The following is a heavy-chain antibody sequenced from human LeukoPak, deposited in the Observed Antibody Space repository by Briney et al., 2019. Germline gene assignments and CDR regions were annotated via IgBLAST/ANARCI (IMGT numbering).Heavy chain of an antibody. Sequence: GASVKVSCKASGYTFIGYYIHWVRQAPGQGLEWMGWINPNNGGTNYAQKFQGRVTMTRDTSISTAYMELSSLRSDDTAVYYCARAVLLGTDFDYWGQGTLVTISS. CDR1: GYTFIGYY. CDR3: ARAVLLGTDFDY. J-gene: IGHJ4*02. CDR2: INPNNGGT. D-gene: IGHD5-18*01. V-gene: IGHV1-2*02.